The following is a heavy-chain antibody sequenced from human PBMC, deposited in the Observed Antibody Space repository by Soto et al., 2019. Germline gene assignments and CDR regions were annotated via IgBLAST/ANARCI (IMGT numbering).Heavy chain of an antibody. CDR1: GFTFSSYA. V-gene: IGHV3-30-3*01. CDR3: ARYEAGITIFGVVIY. CDR2: ISYDGSNK. J-gene: IGHJ4*02. Sequence: QVQLVESGGGVVQPGRSLRLSCAAYGFTFSSYAMHWVRQAPGKGLEWVAVISYDGSNKYYADSVKGRFTIARDNSKNTLYLQMTSLRAEDTAVYYGARYEAGITIFGVVIYWVQGTLVTVSS. D-gene: IGHD3-3*01.